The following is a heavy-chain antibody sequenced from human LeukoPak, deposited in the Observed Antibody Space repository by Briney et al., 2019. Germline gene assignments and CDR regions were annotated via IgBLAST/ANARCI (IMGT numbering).Heavy chain of an antibody. V-gene: IGHV4-59*01. CDR1: GGSISGYY. J-gene: IGHJ4*02. Sequence: SETLSLTCTVSGGSISGYYWSWIRQSPGEGLEWIGYIYYSGSSKHNPSLNSRVTISVDTSKNQFSLKLSSVTAADTAVYYCARLYGDYFDYWGQGTLVTVSS. D-gene: IGHD4-17*01. CDR3: ARLYGDYFDY. CDR2: IYYSGSS.